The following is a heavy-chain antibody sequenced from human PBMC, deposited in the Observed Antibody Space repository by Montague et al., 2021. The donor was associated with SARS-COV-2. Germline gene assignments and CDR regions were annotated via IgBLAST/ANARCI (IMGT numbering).Heavy chain of an antibody. J-gene: IGHJ4*02. CDR2: IYYSRST. D-gene: IGHD2-15*01. CDR3: ARVISRQNNIVVVGLYYFDY. CDR1: GGSFSAYY. Sequence: SETRSLTCAVYGGSFSAYYWGWIRQPPGKGLEWIGSIYYSRSTYYNPSLKSRVTISVDTSKNQFSLKLSSVTAADTAVYYCARVISRQNNIVVVGLYYFDYWGQGTLVTVSS. V-gene: IGHV4-34*01.